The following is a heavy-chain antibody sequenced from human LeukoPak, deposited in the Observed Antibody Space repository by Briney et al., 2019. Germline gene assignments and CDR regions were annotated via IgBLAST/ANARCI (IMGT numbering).Heavy chain of an antibody. CDR2: IIPILGIA. CDR3: AREWDPYCGGDCYSNWFDP. CDR1: GGTFSSYA. V-gene: IGHV1-69*04. D-gene: IGHD2-21*02. Sequence: APVKVSCKASGGTFSSYAISWVRQAPGQGLEWMGRIIPILGIANYAQKFQGRVTITADKSTSTAYMELGSLRSEDTAVYYCAREWDPYCGGDCYSNWFDPWGQGTLVTVSS. J-gene: IGHJ5*02.